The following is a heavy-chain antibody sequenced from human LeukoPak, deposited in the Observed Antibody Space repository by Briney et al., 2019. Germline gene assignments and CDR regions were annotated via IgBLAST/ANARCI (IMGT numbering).Heavy chain of an antibody. D-gene: IGHD2-15*01. CDR1: GGTFSSYA. Sequence: GASVKVSCTASGGTFSSYAISWVRQAPGQGLEWMGGIITIFCTTNYAKKFQGRVTITADESTSTAYMELSSLRSEDTAVYYCARAPYCSGGSCLLRGYYFDYWGQGTLVTVSS. V-gene: IGHV1-69*01. J-gene: IGHJ4*02. CDR2: IITIFCTT. CDR3: ARAPYCSGGSCLLRGYYFDY.